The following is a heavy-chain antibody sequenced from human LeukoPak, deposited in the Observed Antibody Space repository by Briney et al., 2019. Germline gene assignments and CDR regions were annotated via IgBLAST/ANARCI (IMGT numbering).Heavy chain of an antibody. D-gene: IGHD2-15*01. CDR3: AKDVTVVPAPGGFDH. CDR1: GFTFSSYA. CDR2: FSGSGDST. Sequence: GGSLRLSCVASGFTFSSYAMNWVRQAPGKGLEWVSAFSGSGDSTFYADSVKGRFTISRDNSKNTLFLQMNSLSAEDTAVYYCAKDVTVVPAPGGFDHWGQGTPVPVSS. J-gene: IGHJ4*02. V-gene: IGHV3-23*01.